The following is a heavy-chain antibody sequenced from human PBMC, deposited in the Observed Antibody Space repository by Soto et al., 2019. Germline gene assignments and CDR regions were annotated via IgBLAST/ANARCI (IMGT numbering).Heavy chain of an antibody. CDR3: AKEIKGPGMDV. J-gene: IGHJ6*02. Sequence: GCLRLSGAASGFTFRNYWMHWVRQAPGKGLVWVSAISGSGGSTYYADSVKGRFTISRDNSKNTLYLQMNSLRADDTVVYYCAKEIKGPGMDVWVQGTTVTVSS. V-gene: IGHV3-23*01. CDR1: GFTFRNYW. CDR2: ISGSGGST.